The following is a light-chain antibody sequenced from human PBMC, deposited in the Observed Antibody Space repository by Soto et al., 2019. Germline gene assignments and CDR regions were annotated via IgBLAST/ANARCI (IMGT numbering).Light chain of an antibody. CDR2: SAS. CDR1: QNISSSS. J-gene: IGKJ5*01. Sequence: EIVLTQSPGTLSLAPGEGATLSCRTSQNISSSSLAWYQQKPGQGPKVVVYSASTRAPGIPDGFSGSGSGTDFTLTISRLGPEDFAVYYCQQYGASPISFGQGTRLDIK. CDR3: QQYGASPIS. V-gene: IGKV3-20*01.